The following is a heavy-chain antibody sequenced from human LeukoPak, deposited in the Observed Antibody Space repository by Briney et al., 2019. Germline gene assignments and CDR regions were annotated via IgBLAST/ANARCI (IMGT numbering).Heavy chain of an antibody. Sequence: PSETLSLTCTVSGDSISSGNFYWSWIRQPAGKGLEWIGRIYTSGSTNYNPSLKSRVTISVDTSKNQFSLKLSSVTAADTAVHYCARAPRAARPVDYWGQGTLVTVSS. CDR2: IYTSGST. CDR3: ARAPRAARPVDY. J-gene: IGHJ4*02. V-gene: IGHV4-61*02. CDR1: GDSISSGNFY. D-gene: IGHD6-6*01.